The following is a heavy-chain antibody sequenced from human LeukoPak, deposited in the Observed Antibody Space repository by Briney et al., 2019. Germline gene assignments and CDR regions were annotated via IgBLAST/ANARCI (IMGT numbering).Heavy chain of an antibody. CDR3: AKVRGKRAPVYGMDV. Sequence: GSLRLSCAASGFTFSSYGMHWVRQAPGKGLEWVAVISYDGSNKYYADSVKGRFTISRDNSKNTLYLQMNSLRAEDTAVCYCAKVRGKRAPVYGMDVWGQGTTVTVSS. D-gene: IGHD3-3*01. J-gene: IGHJ6*02. CDR1: GFTFSSYG. V-gene: IGHV3-30*18. CDR2: ISYDGSNK.